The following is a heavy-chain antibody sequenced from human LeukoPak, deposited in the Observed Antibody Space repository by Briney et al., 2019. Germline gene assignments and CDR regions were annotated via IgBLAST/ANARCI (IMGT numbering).Heavy chain of an antibody. CDR2: ISSRSTYK. V-gene: IGHV3-21*04. CDR3: AKDSLRTLPAASFDF. CDR1: GFTFSSYS. D-gene: IGHD2-2*01. Sequence: GGSLRLSCAASGFTFSSYSMNWVRQAPGKGLEWVSSISSRSTYKYYADSVKGRFTISRDNPKNSLYLQMNSLRAEDTAVYYCAKDSLRTLPAASFDFWGQGTLVTVSS. J-gene: IGHJ4*02.